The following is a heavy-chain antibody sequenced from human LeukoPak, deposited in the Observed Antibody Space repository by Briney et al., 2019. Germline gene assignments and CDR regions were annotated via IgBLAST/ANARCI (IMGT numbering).Heavy chain of an antibody. D-gene: IGHD5-18*01. CDR3: ARERGGDGYCFDH. Sequence: PGGSLRLSCAVSGLSVSSNYMRWVRQAPGKGLECVSVIYSGGRTFYADSVKGRFSISRDNSKNTIYLQMDRRRVEDTAVYYCARERGGDGYCFDHWGQGTLVTVSS. CDR2: IYSGGRT. CDR1: GLSVSSNY. J-gene: IGHJ4*02. V-gene: IGHV3-53*01.